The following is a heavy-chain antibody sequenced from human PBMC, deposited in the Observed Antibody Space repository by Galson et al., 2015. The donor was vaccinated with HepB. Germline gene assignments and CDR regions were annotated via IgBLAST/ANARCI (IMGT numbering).Heavy chain of an antibody. V-gene: IGHV3-30-3*01. J-gene: IGHJ4*02. D-gene: IGHD2-2*01. Sequence: SLRLSCAASGFTFSSYAMHWVRQAPGKGLEWVAVISYDGSNKYYADSVKGRFTISRDNSKNTLYLQMNSLRAEDTAVYYCARELFVPALTSGADFDYWGQGTLVTVSS. CDR1: GFTFSSYA. CDR3: ARELFVPALTSGADFDY. CDR2: ISYDGSNK.